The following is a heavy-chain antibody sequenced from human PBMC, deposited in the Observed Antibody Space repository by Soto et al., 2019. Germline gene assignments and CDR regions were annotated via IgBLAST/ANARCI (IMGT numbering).Heavy chain of an antibody. V-gene: IGHV4-34*01. CDR1: GGSFSGYY. CDR2: INHSGST. Sequence: SETLSLTCAVYGGSFSGYYWSWIRQPPGKGLEWIGEINHSGSTNYNPSLKSRVTISVDTSKNQFSLRLSSVTAADTAVYYCAREGYCSGGSCYSRTPDYWGQGTLVTVSS. D-gene: IGHD2-15*01. J-gene: IGHJ4*02. CDR3: AREGYCSGGSCYSRTPDY.